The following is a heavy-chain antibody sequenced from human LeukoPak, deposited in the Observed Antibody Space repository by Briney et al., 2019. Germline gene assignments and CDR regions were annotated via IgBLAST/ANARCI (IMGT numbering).Heavy chain of an antibody. J-gene: IGHJ4*02. CDR3: ASDYDSSGYSVY. Sequence: PSETLSLTCTVSGGSISSYYWSWIRQPPGKGLEWVAVISYDGSNKYYADSVKGRFTISRDNSKNTLYLQMNSLRAEDTAVYYCASDYDSSGYSVYWGQGTLVTVSS. CDR1: GGSISSYY. CDR2: ISYDGSNK. V-gene: IGHV3-30-3*01. D-gene: IGHD3-22*01.